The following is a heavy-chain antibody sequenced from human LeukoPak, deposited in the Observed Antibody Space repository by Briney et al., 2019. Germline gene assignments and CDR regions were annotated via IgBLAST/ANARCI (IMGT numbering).Heavy chain of an antibody. J-gene: IGHJ4*02. CDR3: ARAPYGKGGYFDY. Sequence: GGSLRLSCAASGFTFSSYSMNWVRQAPGKGLEWVSSISSSSSYIYYADSVKGRFTISRDNAKNSLYLQMNSLRAEDTAVYYCARAPYGKGGYFDYWGQGTLVTVSS. V-gene: IGHV3-21*01. CDR2: ISSSSSYI. D-gene: IGHD2-15*01. CDR1: GFTFSSYS.